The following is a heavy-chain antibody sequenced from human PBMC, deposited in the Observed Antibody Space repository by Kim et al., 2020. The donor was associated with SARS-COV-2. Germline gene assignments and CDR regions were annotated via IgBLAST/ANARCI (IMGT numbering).Heavy chain of an antibody. V-gene: IGHV3-23*01. CDR2: T. CDR3: AKESAEYFDY. Sequence: TNYPATAKGRFTNSRDNSKNTRYRQMNSLRAEDTAVYYCAKESAEYFDYWGQGTLVTVSS. J-gene: IGHJ4*02.